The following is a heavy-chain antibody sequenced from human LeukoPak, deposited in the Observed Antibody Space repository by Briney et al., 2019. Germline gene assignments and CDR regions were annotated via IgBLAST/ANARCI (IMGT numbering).Heavy chain of an antibody. V-gene: IGHV1-69*04. CDR3: ARERSENWGSLTYAYDI. J-gene: IGHJ3*02. CDR2: IIPILGIA. Sequence: ASVKVSCKASGGSFSSYAISWVRQAPGQGLEWMGRIIPILGIAKYAQKFQGRVTITADKTTRTAYMELSSLRSEDMAVYYCARERSENWGSLTYAYDIWGQGTMVTVSS. CDR1: GGSFSSYA. D-gene: IGHD7-27*01.